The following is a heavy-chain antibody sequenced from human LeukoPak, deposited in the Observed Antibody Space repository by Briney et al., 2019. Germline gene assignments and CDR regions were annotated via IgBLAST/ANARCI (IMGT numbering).Heavy chain of an antibody. V-gene: IGHV3-30*01. CDR3: ARAQYSGSGSYSLALRY. D-gene: IGHD3-10*01. J-gene: IGHJ4*02. CDR2: ISYDGSSK. CDR1: GFTFSTYA. Sequence: GGSLRLSCAASGFTFSTYAMDWVRQAPGKGLEWVAVISYDGSSKYYADSVKGRFTISRDNSKNTLYLQMNSLRAEDTAVYYCARAQYSGSGSYSLALRYWGQGTLVTVSS.